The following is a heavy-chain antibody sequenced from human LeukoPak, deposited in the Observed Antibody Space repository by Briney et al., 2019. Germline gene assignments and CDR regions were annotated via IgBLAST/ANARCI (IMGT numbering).Heavy chain of an antibody. Sequence: ASVKVSCKVSGYTLTELSMHWVRQAPGKGLEWMGGFDPEDGETIYAQKFQGRVTMTEDTSTDTAYMELSSLRSEDTAVYYCATASSSWYKGDYWGQGTLVTVSS. CDR1: GYTLTELS. J-gene: IGHJ4*02. CDR3: ATASSSWYKGDY. CDR2: FDPEDGET. D-gene: IGHD6-13*01. V-gene: IGHV1-24*01.